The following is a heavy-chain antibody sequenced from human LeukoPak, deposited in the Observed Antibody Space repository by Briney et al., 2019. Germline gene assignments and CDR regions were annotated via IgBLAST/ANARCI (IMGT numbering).Heavy chain of an antibody. CDR3: ARGTLPGPGTIDQ. D-gene: IGHD1-1*01. V-gene: IGHV4-59*01. Sequence: SETLSLTCAVSGGSINNYYWSWIRQAPGKGLEWIGYIYYTGTTDYNPPLKSRVTIAVDTSRNQFSLKLNSVTAADTAVYYCARGTLPGPGTIDQWGQGTLVTVSS. CDR1: GGSINNYY. CDR2: IYYTGTT. J-gene: IGHJ4*02.